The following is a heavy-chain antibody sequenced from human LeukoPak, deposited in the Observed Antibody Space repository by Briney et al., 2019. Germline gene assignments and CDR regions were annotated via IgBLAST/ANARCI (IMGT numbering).Heavy chain of an antibody. Sequence: PGGSLRLSCTTSGFTFADYPLSWFRQAPGKGLEWVGFIRTKTLDGTPEYAAFVKGRFVISRDDSKSIAYLQMNNLQTGDTALYYCARDSSGFHFYFDLWGQGILVTVSS. CDR1: GFTFADYP. CDR3: ARDSSGFHFYFDL. D-gene: IGHD3-22*01. CDR2: IRTKTLDGTP. V-gene: IGHV3-49*03. J-gene: IGHJ4*02.